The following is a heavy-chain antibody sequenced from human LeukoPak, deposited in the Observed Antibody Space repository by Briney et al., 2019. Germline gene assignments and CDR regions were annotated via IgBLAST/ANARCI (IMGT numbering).Heavy chain of an antibody. CDR2: ISTSGGST. Sequence: GGSLRLSCEASGFSFSSYAMGWVRQAPGKGLEWVSAISTSGGSTFYVDSGKGRFTISRDNSKNTLYLQMNSLRAEDTAVYYCARGLRTFDYWGQGTLVTVSS. V-gene: IGHV3-23*01. CDR1: GFSFSSYA. CDR3: ARGLRTFDY. J-gene: IGHJ4*02.